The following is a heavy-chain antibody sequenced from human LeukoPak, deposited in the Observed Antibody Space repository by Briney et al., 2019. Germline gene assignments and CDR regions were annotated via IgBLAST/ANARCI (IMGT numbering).Heavy chain of an antibody. CDR1: GFTFSSYG. J-gene: IGHJ1*01. CDR2: ISYDGSNK. CDR3: AKGEGYYDSSGYEYFQH. V-gene: IGHV3-30*18. D-gene: IGHD3-22*01. Sequence: GRSQRLSCAASGFTFSSYGMHWVRQAPGKGLEWVAVISYDGSNKYYADSVKGRFTISRDNSKNTLYLQMNSLRAEDTAVYYCAKGEGYYDSSGYEYFQHWGQGSLVTVSS.